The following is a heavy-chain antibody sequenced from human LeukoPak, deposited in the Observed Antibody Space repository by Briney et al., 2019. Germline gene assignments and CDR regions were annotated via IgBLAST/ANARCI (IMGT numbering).Heavy chain of an antibody. V-gene: IGHV1-2*02. D-gene: IGHD3-3*01. CDR1: GYTFTGYY. Sequence: ASVKVSCKASGYTFTGYYMHWVRQAPGQGLEWMGWINPNSGGTNYAQKFQGRVTMTRDTSISTAYMELSRLRSDDTAVYYCARVAESDFWSGYYFLNYWGQGTLVTVSS. CDR2: INPNSGGT. CDR3: ARVAESDFWSGYYFLNY. J-gene: IGHJ4*02.